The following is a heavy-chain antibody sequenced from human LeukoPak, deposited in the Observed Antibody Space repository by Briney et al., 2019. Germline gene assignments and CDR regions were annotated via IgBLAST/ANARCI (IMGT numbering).Heavy chain of an antibody. J-gene: IGHJ4*02. Sequence: ASVKVSCKASGYTFTGYYMHWVRQAPGQGLEWMGWINPNSGGTNYAQKFQGRVTMTRDTSISTAYMELSRLRPDDTAVYYCARDARRLGSGWYGSFDYWGQGTLVTVSS. CDR1: GYTFTGYY. D-gene: IGHD6-19*01. V-gene: IGHV1-2*02. CDR2: INPNSGGT. CDR3: ARDARRLGSGWYGSFDY.